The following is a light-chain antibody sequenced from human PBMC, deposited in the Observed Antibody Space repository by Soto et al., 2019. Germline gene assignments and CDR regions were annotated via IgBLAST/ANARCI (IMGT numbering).Light chain of an antibody. J-gene: IGKJ4*01. V-gene: IGKV1-39*01. CDR2: AAS. Sequence: DIQMTQSPSSLSASVGDRVTITCRASQSISSYLNWYQQKPGKDPKLLIYAASILQSGVPSRFSGSGSGTDFTLTIRSLQPEDFATYYCQQSYSTPLTFGGGTKVEIK. CDR1: QSISSY. CDR3: QQSYSTPLT.